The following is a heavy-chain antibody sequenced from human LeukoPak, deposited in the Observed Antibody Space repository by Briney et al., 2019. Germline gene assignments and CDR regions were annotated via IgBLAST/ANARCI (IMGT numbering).Heavy chain of an antibody. CDR1: GYSFTSYW. D-gene: IGHD4-23*01. V-gene: IGHV5-51*01. Sequence: LGASLKISCKGSGYSFTSYWIGWVRQLHGKGQGWMGIICPGDSDTSYSTPFLGHVTITADKPISTAYLQWSSLEAADTAMYYCAGSLVPYGGNPPSFDYWGQGTLVTVSS. CDR2: ICPGDSDT. J-gene: IGHJ4*02. CDR3: AGSLVPYGGNPPSFDY.